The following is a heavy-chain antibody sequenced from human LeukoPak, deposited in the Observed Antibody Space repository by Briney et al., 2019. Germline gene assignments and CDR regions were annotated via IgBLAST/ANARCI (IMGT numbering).Heavy chain of an antibody. CDR2: ISGSGEST. CDR1: GFTFSSYG. CDR3: AKDLDEGIIRIFFQN. Sequence: PGGSLRLSCAASGFTFSSYGMHWVRRAPGKGLEWVSGISGSGESTKYADSVKGRFTISRDNSKNTLYLQMNSLRAEDTAIYYCAKDLDEGIIRIFFQNWGQGTLVTVSS. V-gene: IGHV3-23*01. J-gene: IGHJ1*01. D-gene: IGHD2/OR15-2a*01.